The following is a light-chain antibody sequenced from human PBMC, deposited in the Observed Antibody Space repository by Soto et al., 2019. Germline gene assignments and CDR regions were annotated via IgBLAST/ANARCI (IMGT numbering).Light chain of an antibody. CDR3: ATWSDSLKGWV. V-gene: IGLV1-44*01. CDR1: SSDIGSNS. CDR2: AND. J-gene: IGLJ3*02. Sequence: QSVLTQPPSASRTPGQRVTIPCSGSSSDIGSNSVNWYQQLPGAAPRLLTYANDHRPSGVPDRFSASKSGTSASLAISGVRSEDEAFYYCATWSDSLKGWVFGGGTKLTLL.